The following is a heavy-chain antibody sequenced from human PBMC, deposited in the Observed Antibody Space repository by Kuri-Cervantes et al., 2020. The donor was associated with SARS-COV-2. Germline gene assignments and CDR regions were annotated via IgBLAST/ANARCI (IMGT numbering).Heavy chain of an antibody. D-gene: IGHD1-1*01. CDR1: GGSISSSSYY. Sequence: GSLRLSCTVSGGSISSSSYYWGWIRQPPGKGLEWIGSIYYSGSTYYNPSLKSRVTISVDTSKNQFSLKLSSVTAADTAVYYCARHDDNWGFDYWGQGNLV. V-gene: IGHV4-39*01. CDR2: IYYSGST. CDR3: ARHDDNWGFDY. J-gene: IGHJ4*02.